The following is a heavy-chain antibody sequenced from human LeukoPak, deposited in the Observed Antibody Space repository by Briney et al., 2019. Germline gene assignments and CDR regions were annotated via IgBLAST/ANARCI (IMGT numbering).Heavy chain of an antibody. V-gene: IGHV4-30-4*01. CDR2: IYYSGRT. CDR3: ARDARRPWGDSQYYYYGMDV. Sequence: PSETLSLTCTVSGGSISSGDYYWSWIRQPPGKGLEWIGYIYYSGRTYYNPSLKSRVTISVDTSKNQFSLKLSSVTAADTAVYYCARDARRPWGDSQYYYYGMDVWGQGTTVTVSS. D-gene: IGHD2-21*02. CDR1: GGSISSGDYY. J-gene: IGHJ6*02.